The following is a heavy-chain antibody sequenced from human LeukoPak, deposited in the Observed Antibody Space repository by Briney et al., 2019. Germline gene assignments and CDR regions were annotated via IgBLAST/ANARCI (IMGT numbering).Heavy chain of an antibody. Sequence: SEALSLTCTVSGGSISSGGYYWSWIRQHPGKGLEWSGYIYYSGSTYYNPSLKSRVTISVDTSKNQFSLKLSSVTAADTAVYYCARVRGITMIVVVISTIPVGYFDLWGRGTLVTVSS. CDR2: IYYSGST. CDR1: GGSISSGGYY. D-gene: IGHD3-22*01. CDR3: ARVRGITMIVVVISTIPVGYFDL. J-gene: IGHJ2*01. V-gene: IGHV4-31*03.